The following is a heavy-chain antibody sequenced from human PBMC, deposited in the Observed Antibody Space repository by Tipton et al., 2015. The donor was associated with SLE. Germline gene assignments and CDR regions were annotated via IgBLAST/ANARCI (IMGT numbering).Heavy chain of an antibody. V-gene: IGHV4-4*07. CDR2: IYASGTT. D-gene: IGHD6-19*01. CDR1: DGSIRDYY. J-gene: IGHJ4*02. CDR3: ARDSPTVAGTFDS. Sequence: GLVKPSETLSLTCTVSDGSIRDYYWTWIRQRAGEGLEWIGGIYASGTTNYNPSFRSRAAMSVDTYKSHCSLNLTSVTAADTAVYYCARDSPTVAGTFDSWGQGTLVIVSA.